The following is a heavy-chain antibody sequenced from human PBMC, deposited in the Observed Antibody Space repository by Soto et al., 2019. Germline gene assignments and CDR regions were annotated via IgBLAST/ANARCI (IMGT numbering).Heavy chain of an antibody. CDR2: IFYSGST. CDR1: GGSLSSYY. V-gene: IGHV4-59*08. Sequence: SETLSLTCTVSGGSLSSYYWSWIRQPPGKGLEWIGNIFYSGSTNYNPSLKSRVTISVDTPQNQFSLKLSSVTAADTAVYYCARHQYCSGGTCYSGMGWFDPWGQGALVTVSS. CDR3: ARHQYCSGGTCYSGMGWFDP. D-gene: IGHD2-15*01. J-gene: IGHJ5*02.